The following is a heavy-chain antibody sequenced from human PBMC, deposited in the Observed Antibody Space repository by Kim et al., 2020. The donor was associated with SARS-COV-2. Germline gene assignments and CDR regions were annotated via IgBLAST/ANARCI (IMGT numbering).Heavy chain of an antibody. V-gene: IGHV3-30*01. Sequence: SVKGRFPISRDNSENTLFLQMNSLRAEDTAVYYCARAYDFWSGFHSFGLDSWGQGTPVTVSS. D-gene: IGHD3-3*01. J-gene: IGHJ4*02. CDR3: ARAYDFWSGFHSFGLDS.